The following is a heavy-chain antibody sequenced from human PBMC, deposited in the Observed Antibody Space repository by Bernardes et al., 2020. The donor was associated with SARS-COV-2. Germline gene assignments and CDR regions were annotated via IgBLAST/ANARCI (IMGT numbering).Heavy chain of an antibody. D-gene: IGHD3-16*01. CDR2: IRSKASGGTA. CDR1: GFIFGDYA. Sequence: YLRLSCITSGFIFGDYALSWFRQPPGKGPEWVSLIRSKASGGTAESAASVKGRFSIPRDDSKSIAYLQMNRLKTEDTAVYYCARATHSTFDIWGQGTMVTVSS. V-gene: IGHV3-49*03. J-gene: IGHJ3*02. CDR3: ARATHSTFDI.